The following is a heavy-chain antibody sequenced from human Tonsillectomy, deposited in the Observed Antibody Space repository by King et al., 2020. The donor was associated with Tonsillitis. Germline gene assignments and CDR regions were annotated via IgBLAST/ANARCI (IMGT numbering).Heavy chain of an antibody. CDR2: IYHSGST. V-gene: IGHV4-59*01. D-gene: IGHD3-16*01. Sequence: QLQESGPGLVKPSETLSLTCTVSGGSMSSYYWSWIRQPPGKGLEWIGYIYHSGSTNYNPSLKSRVTISVDTSKNQFSLKLTSVTAADTAVYYCARDFGGDWGSWWFFDLWGRGTLVTVFS. CDR3: ARDFGGDWGSWWFFDL. J-gene: IGHJ2*01. CDR1: GGSMSSYY.